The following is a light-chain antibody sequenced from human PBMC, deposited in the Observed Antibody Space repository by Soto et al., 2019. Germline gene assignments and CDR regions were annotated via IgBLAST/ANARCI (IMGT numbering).Light chain of an antibody. V-gene: IGKV1-39*01. CDR3: QESYSPFWGT. CDR1: QSINNY. CDR2: GAS. J-gene: IGKJ1*01. Sequence: DIQMTQSPSSLSASAGDRVTITCRTSQSINNYLNWYQQRPGKAPKLLIYGASSLQSGVPLRFSGSGSGTDFTLTISSLQPEDSATYYCQESYSPFWGTCSQGTKVDI.